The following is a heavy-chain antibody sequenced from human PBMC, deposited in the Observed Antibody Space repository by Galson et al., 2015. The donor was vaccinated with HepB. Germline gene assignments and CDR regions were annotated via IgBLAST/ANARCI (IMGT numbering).Heavy chain of an antibody. V-gene: IGHV3-7*03. CDR3: ARDTLSSGWYDLGFAFDI. CDR2: IKQDGSEK. Sequence: SLRLSCAASGFTFSSYWMSWVRQAPGKGLEWVANIKQDGSEKYYVDSVKGRFTISRDNAKNSLYLQMNSLRAEDTAVYYCARDTLSSGWYDLGFAFDIWGQGTMVTVSS. J-gene: IGHJ3*02. CDR1: GFTFSSYW. D-gene: IGHD6-19*01.